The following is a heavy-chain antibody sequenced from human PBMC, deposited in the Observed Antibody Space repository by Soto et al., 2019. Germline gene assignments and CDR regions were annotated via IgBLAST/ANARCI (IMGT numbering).Heavy chain of an antibody. D-gene: IGHD6-19*01. J-gene: IGHJ6*02. CDR3: ARSVRLEVADTYYYYGMDV. Sequence: SVKVSCKASGGTFSSYAISWVRQAPGQGLEWMGGIIPIFGTANYAQKFQGRVTITADKSTSTAYMELSSLRSEDTAVYYCARSVRLEVADTYYYYGMDVWGQGTTATVSS. V-gene: IGHV1-69*06. CDR1: GGTFSSYA. CDR2: IIPIFGTA.